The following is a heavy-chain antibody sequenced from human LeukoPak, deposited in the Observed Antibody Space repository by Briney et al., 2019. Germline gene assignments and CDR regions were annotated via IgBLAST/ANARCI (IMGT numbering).Heavy chain of an antibody. CDR3: VTTRSSSWPPFDP. J-gene: IGHJ5*02. CDR1: GFTSSSYA. CDR2: ISSNGGST. Sequence: GGSLRLSCSASGFTSSSYAMHWVRQAPGKGLESVSAISSNGGSTYYADSVKGRFTISRDNSKNTLYLQMSSLRAEDTAVYYCVTTRSSSWPPFDPWGQGTLVTVSS. V-gene: IGHV3-64D*06. D-gene: IGHD2-2*01.